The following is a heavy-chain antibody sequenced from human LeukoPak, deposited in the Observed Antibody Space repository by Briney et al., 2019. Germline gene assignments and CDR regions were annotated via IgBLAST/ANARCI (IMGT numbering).Heavy chain of an antibody. Sequence: SETLSLTCTVSGGSISSSSYYWGWIRQPPGKGLEWIGSIYYSGSTYYNPSLKSRVTISVDTSKNQFSLKLSSVTAADTAVYYCARHYPDYGSGPWVFLSFDYWGQGTLVTVSS. D-gene: IGHD3-10*01. J-gene: IGHJ4*02. V-gene: IGHV4-39*01. CDR1: GGSISSSSYY. CDR2: IYYSGST. CDR3: ARHYPDYGSGPWVFLSFDY.